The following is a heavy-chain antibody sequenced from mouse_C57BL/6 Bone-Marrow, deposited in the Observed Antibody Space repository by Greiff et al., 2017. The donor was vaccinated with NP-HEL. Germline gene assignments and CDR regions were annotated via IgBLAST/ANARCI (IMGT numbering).Heavy chain of an antibody. V-gene: IGHV1-15*01. CDR1: GYTFTDYE. J-gene: IGHJ3*01. CDR2: IDPETGGT. D-gene: IGHD2-12*01. CDR3: TSLGCYFWFAY. Sequence: QVQLQQSGAELVRPGASVTLSCKASGYTFTDYEMHWVKQTPVHGLEWIGAIDPETGGTAYNQKFKGKAILTADKSSSTAYMELRSLTSEDSAVYYCTSLGCYFWFAYWGQGTLVTGSA.